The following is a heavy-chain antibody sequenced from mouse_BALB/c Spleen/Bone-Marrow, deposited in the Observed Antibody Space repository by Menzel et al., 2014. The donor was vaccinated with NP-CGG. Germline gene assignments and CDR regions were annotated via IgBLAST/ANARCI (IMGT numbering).Heavy chain of an antibody. CDR3: TIYYRAFAY. CDR1: GYTFTSYW. J-gene: IGHJ3*01. D-gene: IGHD2-14*01. CDR2: IDPSASNT. Sequence: VQLQQSGAELVKPGASVKMSCKASGYTFTSYWMHWVKQRPGQGLEWIGVIDPSASNTSYNQKFKGKATLTVDTSSSIAYMQLSSLTSEDSAVYYCTIYYRAFAYWGQGTLVTVSA. V-gene: IGHV1S127*01.